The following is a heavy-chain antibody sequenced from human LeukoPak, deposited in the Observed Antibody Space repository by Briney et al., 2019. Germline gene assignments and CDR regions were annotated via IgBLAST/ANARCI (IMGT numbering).Heavy chain of an antibody. CDR1: GFTFSSYS. J-gene: IGHJ4*02. CDR2: ISSSSSTI. V-gene: IGHV3-48*04. D-gene: IGHD1-1*01. Sequence: PGGSLRLSCAASGFTFSSYSMNWVRQAPGKGLEWVSYISSSSSTIYYADSVKGRFTISRDNAKNSLYLQMNSLRAEDTALYYCAKDPFPGTGAGVHWGQGTLVTVSS. CDR3: AKDPFPGTGAGVH.